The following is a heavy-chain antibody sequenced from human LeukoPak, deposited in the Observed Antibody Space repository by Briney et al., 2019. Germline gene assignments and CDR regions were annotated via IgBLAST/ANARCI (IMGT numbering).Heavy chain of an antibody. CDR1: GYNFISYG. Sequence: SVKVSCKASGYNFISYGFSWVRQAPGQGLEWMGWVSAYNGNTKYAQKFQDRVTMTTNTSTSTAYMELRSLRPDDTAVYYCAREGGVWGVTVAGFDPWGQGTLVSVSS. V-gene: IGHV1-18*01. CDR2: VSAYNGNT. J-gene: IGHJ5*02. CDR3: AREGGVWGVTVAGFDP. D-gene: IGHD3-10*01.